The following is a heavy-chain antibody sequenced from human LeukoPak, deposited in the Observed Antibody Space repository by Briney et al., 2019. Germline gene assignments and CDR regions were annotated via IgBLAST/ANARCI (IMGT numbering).Heavy chain of an antibody. CDR3: ARDLVLSIAVAGYFDY. CDR1: GFTFSSYG. Sequence: GGSLRLSCAASGFTFSSYGMHWVRQAPGKGLEWVAVIWYDGSNKYYADSVKGRFTISRDNSKNTLYLQMNSLRAEDTAVYYCARDLVLSIAVAGYFDYWGQGTLVTVSS. J-gene: IGHJ4*02. CDR2: IWYDGSNK. D-gene: IGHD6-19*01. V-gene: IGHV3-33*01.